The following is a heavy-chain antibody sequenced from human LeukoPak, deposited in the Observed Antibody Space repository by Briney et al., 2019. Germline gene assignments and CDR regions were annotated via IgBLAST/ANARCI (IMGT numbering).Heavy chain of an antibody. D-gene: IGHD5-24*01. Sequence: GGSLRLSCAASGFTFSSYAMSWVRQAPEKGLEWVSTISGSGGSTYSADSVKGRFTISRDNSKNTLYLQMNSLRAEDTAVYYCAKALDGYKTSAFDIWGQGRMVTVSS. J-gene: IGHJ3*02. CDR2: ISGSGGST. V-gene: IGHV3-23*01. CDR3: AKALDGYKTSAFDI. CDR1: GFTFSSYA.